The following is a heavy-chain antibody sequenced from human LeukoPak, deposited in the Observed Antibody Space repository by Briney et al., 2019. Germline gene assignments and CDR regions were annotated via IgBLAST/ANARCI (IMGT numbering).Heavy chain of an antibody. Sequence: SETLSLTCTVSGGSISSSSYYWGWIRQPPGKGLEWIGSIYYSGSTYYNPSLKSRVTISVDTSKNQFSLKLSSVTAADTAVYYCARGHSYGRFWSNFDYWGQGTLVTVSS. D-gene: IGHD5-18*01. J-gene: IGHJ4*02. CDR2: IYYSGST. CDR1: GGSISSSSYY. V-gene: IGHV4-39*01. CDR3: ARGHSYGRFWSNFDY.